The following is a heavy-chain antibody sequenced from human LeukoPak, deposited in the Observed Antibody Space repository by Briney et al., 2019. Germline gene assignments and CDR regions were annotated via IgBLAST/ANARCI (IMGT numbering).Heavy chain of an antibody. CDR2: IYYSGST. D-gene: IGHD1-26*01. CDR3: ARRGSYGWFDP. V-gene: IGHV4-59*01. J-gene: IGHJ5*02. Sequence: SETLSLTCTVSGGSISSYYWSWIRQPPGKGLEWIGYIYYSGSTNYNPSLKSRVTISVDTPKNQFSLKLSSVTAADTAVYYCARRGSYGWFDPWGQGTLVTVSS. CDR1: GGSISSYY.